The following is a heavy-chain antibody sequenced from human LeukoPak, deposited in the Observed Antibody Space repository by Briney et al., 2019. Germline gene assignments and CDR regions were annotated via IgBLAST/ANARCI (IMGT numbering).Heavy chain of an antibody. V-gene: IGHV3-33*08. CDR3: ARDYCSSTSCLFDY. J-gene: IGHJ4*02. CDR1: GFTFNTYT. Sequence: AGGSLRLSCAASGFTFNTYTMNWVRQAPGKGLEWVALIWYDGTNKYYADSVKGRFTISRDNSKNTLYLQMNSLRAEDTAVYYCARDYCSSTSCLFDYWGQGTLVTVSS. CDR2: IWYDGTNK. D-gene: IGHD2-2*01.